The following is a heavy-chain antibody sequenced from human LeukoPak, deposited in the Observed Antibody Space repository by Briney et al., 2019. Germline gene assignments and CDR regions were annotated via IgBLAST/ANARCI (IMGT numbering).Heavy chain of an antibody. J-gene: IGHJ4*02. D-gene: IGHD3-3*01. CDR1: GGSFSGYY. Sequence: TSETLSLTCAVYGGSFSGYYWSWIRQPPGKGLEWIGEINHSGSTNYNPSLKSRVTISVDTSKNQFSLKLSSVTAADTAVYYCARSGDFWSGYSPTDYWGQGTLDTVSS. V-gene: IGHV4-34*01. CDR3: ARSGDFWSGYSPTDY. CDR2: INHSGST.